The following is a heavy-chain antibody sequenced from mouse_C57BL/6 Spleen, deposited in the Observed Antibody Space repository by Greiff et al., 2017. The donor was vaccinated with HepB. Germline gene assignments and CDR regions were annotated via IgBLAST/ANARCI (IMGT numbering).Heavy chain of an antibody. J-gene: IGHJ2*01. CDR1: GYTFTNYW. CDR2: IYPGGGYT. CDR3: ARGGLRLPYYFDY. Sequence: VKLQQSGAELVRPGTSVKMSCKASGYTFTNYWIGWAKQRPGHGLEWIGDIYPGGGYTNYNEKFKGKATLTADKSSSTAYMQFSSLTSEDSAIYYCARGGLRLPYYFDYWGQGTTLTVSS. D-gene: IGHD3-2*02. V-gene: IGHV1-63*01.